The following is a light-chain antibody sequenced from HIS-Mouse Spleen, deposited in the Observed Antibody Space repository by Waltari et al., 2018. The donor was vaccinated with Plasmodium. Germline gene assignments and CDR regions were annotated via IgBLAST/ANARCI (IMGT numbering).Light chain of an antibody. Sequence: QSALTQPASVSGSPGQSITISCTGTSSDVGGYNYVSWYHQPPGKAPKLIIYDVRKRPSGFAKRFSGSKSGNTASLTISGLQAEDEADYYCSSYTSSSTHVVFGGGTKLTVL. J-gene: IGLJ2*01. V-gene: IGLV2-14*03. CDR1: SSDVGGYNY. CDR3: SSYTSSSTHVV. CDR2: DVR.